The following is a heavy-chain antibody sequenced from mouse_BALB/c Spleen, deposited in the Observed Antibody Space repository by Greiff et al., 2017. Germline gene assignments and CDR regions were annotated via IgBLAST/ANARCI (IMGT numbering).Heavy chain of an antibody. D-gene: IGHD4-1*02. Sequence: VQLQQSGAELVRHGTSVKVSCKASGYAFTNYLIEWVKQRPGQGLEWIGVINPGSGGTNYNEKFKGKATLTADKSSSTAYMQLSSLTSDDSAVYFCARPNWDEGYFDYWGQGTTLTVSS. CDR3: ARPNWDEGYFDY. V-gene: IGHV1-54*01. CDR2: INPGSGGT. J-gene: IGHJ2*01. CDR1: GYAFTNYL.